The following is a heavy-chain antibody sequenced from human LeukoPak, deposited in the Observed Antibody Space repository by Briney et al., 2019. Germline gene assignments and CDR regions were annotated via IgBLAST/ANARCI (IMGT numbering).Heavy chain of an antibody. CDR3: ARDYGDYFDY. V-gene: IGHV3-48*01. CDR1: GIIFSSCS. CDR2: ISSSSSTI. D-gene: IGHD4-17*01. J-gene: IGHJ4*02. Sequence: GGSLRLPCAASGIIFSSCSMNWVRQAPGKGLEWVSYISSSSSTIYYADSVKGRFTISRDNAKNSLYLQMNSLRAEDTAVYYCARDYGDYFDYWGQGTLVTVSS.